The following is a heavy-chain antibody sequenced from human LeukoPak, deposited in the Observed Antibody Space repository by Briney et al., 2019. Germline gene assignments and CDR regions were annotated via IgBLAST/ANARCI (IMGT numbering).Heavy chain of an antibody. CDR3: ARYSSSYYYYGMDV. D-gene: IGHD6-13*01. Sequence: PSETLSLTCAVYGGSFDGYYWSWIRQPPGEGLEWIGDINYSESTNYNPSLKSRVSMSVDTSKNQFSLNLSSVTAADTAVYFCARYSSSYYYYGMDVWGQGTTVTVSS. J-gene: IGHJ6*02. CDR1: GGSFDGYY. CDR2: INYSEST. V-gene: IGHV4-34*01.